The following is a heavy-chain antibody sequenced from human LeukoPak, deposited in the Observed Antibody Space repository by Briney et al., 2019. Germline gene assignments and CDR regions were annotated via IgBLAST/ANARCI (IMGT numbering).Heavy chain of an antibody. D-gene: IGHD5-18*01. J-gene: IGHJ3*02. CDR2: IKQDGSEK. V-gene: IGHV3-7*03. CDR1: GFTFSSYW. Sequence: PGGSLRLSCAASGFTFSSYWMSWVRQAPGKGLGWVANIKQDGSEKYYVDSVKGRFTISRDNAKNSLYLQMNSQRAEDTAVYYCARPIRRGYSYFHRGIDAFDIWGQGTMVTVSS. CDR3: ARPIRRGYSYFHRGIDAFDI.